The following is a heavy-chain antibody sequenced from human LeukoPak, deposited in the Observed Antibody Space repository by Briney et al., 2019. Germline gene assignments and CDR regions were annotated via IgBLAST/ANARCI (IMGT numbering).Heavy chain of an antibody. V-gene: IGHV3-66*01. CDR3: ARAPFTYDSSGDSFDI. Sequence: QSGGSLRLSCAASGFTVSSNYMSWVRQAPGKGLEWVSVIYSGGSTYYADSVKGRFTVSRDNSKNTLYLQMNSLRAEDTAVYYCARAPFTYDSSGDSFDIWGQGTMVTVSS. J-gene: IGHJ3*02. D-gene: IGHD3-22*01. CDR2: IYSGGST. CDR1: GFTVSSNY.